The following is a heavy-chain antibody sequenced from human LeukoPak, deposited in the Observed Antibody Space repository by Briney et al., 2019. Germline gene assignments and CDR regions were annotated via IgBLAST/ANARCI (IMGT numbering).Heavy chain of an antibody. Sequence: QPGRSLRLSCAASGFTFSSYGMHWVRQAPGKGLEWVAVISYDGSNKYYADSVKGRFTISRDNSKNTLYLQMESLRSEDTAVYCCAKGGKWSSDWISPYDYWGQGTLVTVSS. CDR2: ISYDGSNK. J-gene: IGHJ4*02. V-gene: IGHV3-30*18. CDR1: GFTFSSYG. D-gene: IGHD6-19*01. CDR3: AKGGKWSSDWISPYDY.